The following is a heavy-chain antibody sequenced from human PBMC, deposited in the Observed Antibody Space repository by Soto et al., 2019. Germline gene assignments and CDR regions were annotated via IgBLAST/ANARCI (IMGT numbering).Heavy chain of an antibody. D-gene: IGHD5-12*01. J-gene: IGHJ6*02. CDR1: GDSVSSNSAA. Sequence: SQTLSLTCAISGDSVSSNSAAWNWIRQSPSRGLEWLGRTYYRSKWYNDYAVSVKSRITINPDTSKNQFSLQLNSVTPEDTAVYYCARDRTGGGYNSYYYYGMDVWGQGTTVTVSS. CDR3: ARDRTGGGYNSYYYYGMDV. V-gene: IGHV6-1*01. CDR2: TYYRSKWYN.